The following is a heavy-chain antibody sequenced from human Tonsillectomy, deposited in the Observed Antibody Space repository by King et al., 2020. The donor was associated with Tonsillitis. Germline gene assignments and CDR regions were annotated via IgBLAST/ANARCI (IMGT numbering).Heavy chain of an antibody. CDR2: INHSGST. CDR1: GGSFSGYY. V-gene: IGHV4-34*01. CDR3: ARGPEEEQQLVGDWFDP. J-gene: IGHJ5*02. D-gene: IGHD6-13*01. Sequence: VQLQQWGAGLLKPSETLSLTCAVYGGSFSGYYWSWIRQPPGKGLEWIGEINHSGSTNYNPSLKSRVTISVDTSKNQLSLKLRSVTAADTAVYYCARGPEEEQQLVGDWFDPWGQGTLVTVSS.